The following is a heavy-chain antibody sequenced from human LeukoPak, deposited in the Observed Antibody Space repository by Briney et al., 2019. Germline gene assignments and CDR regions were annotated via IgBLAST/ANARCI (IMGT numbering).Heavy chain of an antibody. J-gene: IGHJ4*02. Sequence: PGGSLRLSCAASGFSFMNAWMIWVRQAPGKGLEWVGRIKSNADGGTPDYAAPARGRFTISRDDSKNTLYLQMNSLKTEDTAVYYCTIFYHEYSPYWGRGTLVTVSS. D-gene: IGHD2/OR15-2a*01. CDR1: GFSFMNAW. CDR3: TIFYHEYSPY. V-gene: IGHV3-15*01. CDR2: IKSNADGGTP.